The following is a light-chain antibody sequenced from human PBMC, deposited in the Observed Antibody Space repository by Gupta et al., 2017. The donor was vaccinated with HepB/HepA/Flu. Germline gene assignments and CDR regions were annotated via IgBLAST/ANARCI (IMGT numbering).Light chain of an antibody. CDR1: QSVSSN. Sequence: EIVLKQSPGTLSLSPGESATLSCRASQSVSSNLAWYQQRPGQAPRLLIYGASSRATGIPDRFSGSGSGTDFTLTISRLEPEDFAVYYCQKYCSSPLTFGHGTKVDI. V-gene: IGKV3-20*01. CDR3: QKYCSSPLT. J-gene: IGKJ3*01. CDR2: GAS.